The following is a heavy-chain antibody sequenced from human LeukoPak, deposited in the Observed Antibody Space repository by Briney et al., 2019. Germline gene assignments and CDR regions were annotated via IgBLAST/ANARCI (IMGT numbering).Heavy chain of an antibody. CDR2: INHSGST. Sequence: PSETMSLTCAVYGGSFSGYYWSWIRQPPGKGLEWIGEINHSGSTNYNPSLKSRVTISVDTSKNQFSLKLSSVTAADTAVYYCARRSSWTNYEYFQHWGRGTLVTVSS. V-gene: IGHV4-34*01. J-gene: IGHJ1*01. D-gene: IGHD6-13*01. CDR3: ARRSSWTNYEYFQH. CDR1: GGSFSGYY.